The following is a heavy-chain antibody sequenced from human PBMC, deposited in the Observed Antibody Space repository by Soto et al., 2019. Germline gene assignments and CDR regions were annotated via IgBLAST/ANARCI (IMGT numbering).Heavy chain of an antibody. Sequence: GGSLRLSCAASGFTFSSYSMNWVRQAPGKGLEWVSYISSSSSTIYYADSVKGRFTISRDNAKNSLYLQMNSLRDEDTAVYYCARDGPYDSSGYYNPNFDYWGQGTLVTVSS. V-gene: IGHV3-48*02. CDR3: ARDGPYDSSGYYNPNFDY. J-gene: IGHJ4*02. D-gene: IGHD3-22*01. CDR2: ISSSSSTI. CDR1: GFTFSSYS.